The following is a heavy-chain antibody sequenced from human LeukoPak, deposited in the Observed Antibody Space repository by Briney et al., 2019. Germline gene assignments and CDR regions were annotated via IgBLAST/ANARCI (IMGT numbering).Heavy chain of an antibody. CDR3: ARDSSSSNCCDP. V-gene: IGHV4-34*01. CDR1: GGSLSGYY. Sequence: SETLSLTCAVYGGSLSGYYWSWIRQPPGKGLEWIGEINHSGSTNYNPSLKSRVTISVDTSKNQFSLKLSSVTAADTAVYYCARDSSSSNCCDPWGQGTLVTVSS. CDR2: INHSGST. D-gene: IGHD6-13*01. J-gene: IGHJ5*02.